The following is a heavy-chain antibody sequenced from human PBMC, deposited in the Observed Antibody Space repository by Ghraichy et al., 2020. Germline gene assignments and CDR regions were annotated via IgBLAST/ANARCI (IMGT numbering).Heavy chain of an antibody. D-gene: IGHD3-10*01. CDR2: MNPNSGNT. CDR1: GYTFTSYD. CDR3: ARRGTPGAIYGSGSYPPSYYYYMDV. Sequence: ASVKVSCKASGYTFTSYDINWVRQATGQGLEWMGWMNPNSGNTGYAQKFQGRVTMTRNTSISTAYMELSSLRSEDTAVYYCARRGTPGAIYGSGSYPPSYYYYMDVWGKGTTVTVSS. V-gene: IGHV1-8*01. J-gene: IGHJ6*03.